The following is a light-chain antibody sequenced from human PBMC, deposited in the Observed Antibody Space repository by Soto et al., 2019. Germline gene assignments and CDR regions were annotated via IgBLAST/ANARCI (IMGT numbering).Light chain of an antibody. Sequence: DIQMTQSPSSLSASVGDRVTITCRASQTITSYLNWYQQKPGKAPKSLISAASSLQSGVPSRFSGTGSGTDFTLTISSLQPEDFATYYCQQTYSIPWTFGQGTKVDI. J-gene: IGKJ1*01. V-gene: IGKV1-39*01. CDR2: AAS. CDR1: QTITSY. CDR3: QQTYSIPWT.